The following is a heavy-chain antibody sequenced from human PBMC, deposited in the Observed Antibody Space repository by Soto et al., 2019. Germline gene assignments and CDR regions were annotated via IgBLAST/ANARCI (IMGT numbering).Heavy chain of an antibody. CDR1: GFTFSSYW. V-gene: IGHV3-74*01. CDR2: VKSDGSST. D-gene: IGHD6-19*01. CDR3: ARGAKGQWLVDY. Sequence: EVQLVESGGGLVQPGGSLRLSCAASGFTFSSYWMHWVRQAPGKGLVWVSRVKSDGSSTSYADSVKGRFTISRDNAKNTRYLQMNSLRAEDTAVYYCARGAKGQWLVDYWGQGTLVTVSS. J-gene: IGHJ4*02.